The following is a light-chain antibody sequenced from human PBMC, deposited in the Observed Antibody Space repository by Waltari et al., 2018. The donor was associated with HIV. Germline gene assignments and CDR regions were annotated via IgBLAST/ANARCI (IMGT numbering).Light chain of an antibody. CDR3: SSYTSSSTLWM. Sequence: QSALTQPPSVSGSPGQSVTISCTGTNSDVGSYNRVSWYQLPPGTAPKLMIYEVNIRPSGVPDRFSGSKSGNTASLTISGLQAEDEADYYCSSYTSSSTLWMFGGGTKLTVL. V-gene: IGLV2-18*02. J-gene: IGLJ3*02. CDR1: NSDVGSYNR. CDR2: EVN.